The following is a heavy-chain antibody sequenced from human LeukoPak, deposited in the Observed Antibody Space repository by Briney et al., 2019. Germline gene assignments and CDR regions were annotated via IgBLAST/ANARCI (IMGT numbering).Heavy chain of an antibody. Sequence: PGGSLRLSCAASGFTFSSYAMSWVRQAPGKGLEWVSSISSSSSYIYYADSVKGRFTISRDNAKNSLYLQMNSLRAEDTAVYYCTRWLLYGHVGYGMDVWGQGTTVTVSS. J-gene: IGHJ6*02. V-gene: IGHV3-21*01. CDR1: GFTFSSYA. D-gene: IGHD3-9*01. CDR3: TRWLLYGHVGYGMDV. CDR2: ISSSSSYI.